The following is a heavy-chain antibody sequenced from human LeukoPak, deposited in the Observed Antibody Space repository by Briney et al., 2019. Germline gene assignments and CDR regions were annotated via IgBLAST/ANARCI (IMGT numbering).Heavy chain of an antibody. V-gene: IGHV1-18*01. CDR2: ISAYNGNT. Sequence: ASVKVSCKASGYTFTSYGISWVRQAPGQGLEWMGWISAYNGNTNYAQKLQGRVTMTTDTSTSTAYMELRSLRSDDTAVYYCARDQGRGYYGSGSREFDYWGQGILVTVSS. CDR1: GYTFTSYG. D-gene: IGHD3-10*01. J-gene: IGHJ4*02. CDR3: ARDQGRGYYGSGSREFDY.